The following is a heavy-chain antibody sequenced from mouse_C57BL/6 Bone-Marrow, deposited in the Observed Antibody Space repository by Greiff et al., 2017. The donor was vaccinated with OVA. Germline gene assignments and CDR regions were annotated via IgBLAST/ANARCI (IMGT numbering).Heavy chain of an antibody. V-gene: IGHV1-80*01. CDR2: IYPGDGDT. CDR1: GYAFSSYW. CDR3: ARGDGNYGDYFDY. Sequence: QVQLQQSGAELVKPGASVKISCKASGYAFSSYWMNWVKQRPGKGLEWIGQIYPGDGDTNYNGKFKGKATLTADKSSSTAYMQLSSLTSEDSAVYFCARGDGNYGDYFDYWGQGTTLTVSS. J-gene: IGHJ2*01. D-gene: IGHD2-1*01.